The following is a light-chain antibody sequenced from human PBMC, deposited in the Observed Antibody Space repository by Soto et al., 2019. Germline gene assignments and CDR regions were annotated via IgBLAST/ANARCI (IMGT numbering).Light chain of an antibody. CDR2: GAS. CDR3: QQYGSSPWT. V-gene: IGKV3-20*01. Sequence: ELVLTQSQVTLSVSPGESATLSCRASHSISNNLAWYQQKPGQAPRLLIYGASSRATGIPDRFSGSGSGTDFTLTISRLEPEDFAVYYCQQYGSSPWTFGQGTKVDIK. CDR1: HSISNN. J-gene: IGKJ1*01.